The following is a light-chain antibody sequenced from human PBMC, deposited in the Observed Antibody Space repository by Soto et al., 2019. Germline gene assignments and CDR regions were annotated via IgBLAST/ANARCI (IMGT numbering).Light chain of an antibody. CDR3: QSYDTINQAGI. J-gene: IGLJ2*01. V-gene: IGLV6-57*04. CDR1: SGSIARNY. CDR2: QDN. Sequence: NFMRTQPHSVSESPGKTVTISCTRSSGSIARNYVQWYQQRPGGAPTTVIYQDNQRPSGVPDRFSGSIDSSSNSASLTISGLKTEDEADYYCQSYDTINQAGIFGGGTKLTVL.